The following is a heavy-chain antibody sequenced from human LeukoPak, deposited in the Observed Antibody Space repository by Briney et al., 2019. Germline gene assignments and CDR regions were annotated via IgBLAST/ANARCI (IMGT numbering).Heavy chain of an antibody. D-gene: IGHD2-2*01. CDR3: ARPLRYCSSTSCTTGGFDP. J-gene: IGHJ5*02. Sequence: GESLKISCKGSGYSFTSYWIGWVRQMPGKGLEWMGIIYPGDSDTRYSPSFQGQVTISADKPISTAYLQWSSLKASDTAMYYCARPLRYCSSTSCTTGGFDPWGQGTLVTVSS. CDR1: GYSFTSYW. V-gene: IGHV5-51*01. CDR2: IYPGDSDT.